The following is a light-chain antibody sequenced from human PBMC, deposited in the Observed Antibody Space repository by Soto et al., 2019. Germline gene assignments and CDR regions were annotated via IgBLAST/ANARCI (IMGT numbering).Light chain of an antibody. V-gene: IGKV1-6*01. Sequence: AIQMTQSPSSLSASVGYRVTITCRASQGIAKDLGWYQQKPGKAPRLLIFGASFLQSGVPSRFSGSGSGTDFTLTINGLQPEDFATYYCLQNYYSFRTFGQGTKVEIK. CDR2: GAS. CDR1: QGIAKD. J-gene: IGKJ1*01. CDR3: LQNYYSFRT.